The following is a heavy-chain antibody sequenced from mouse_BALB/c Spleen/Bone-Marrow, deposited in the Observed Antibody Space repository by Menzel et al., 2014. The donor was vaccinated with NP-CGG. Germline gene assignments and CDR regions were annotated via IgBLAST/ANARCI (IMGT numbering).Heavy chain of an antibody. CDR2: ILPGSGST. D-gene: IGHD2-10*01. J-gene: IGHJ4*01. Sequence: VQLQQSGAELMKPGASMKISCKATGYTFSSYRIEWVKQRPGHGLEWIGEILPGSGSTNYNERFKGKATFTADTSSNTAYMQLSSLTSEDSAVYYCARAYYVNYDAMDYWGQGTSVTVSS. CDR3: ARAYYVNYDAMDY. CDR1: GYTFSSYR. V-gene: IGHV1-9*01.